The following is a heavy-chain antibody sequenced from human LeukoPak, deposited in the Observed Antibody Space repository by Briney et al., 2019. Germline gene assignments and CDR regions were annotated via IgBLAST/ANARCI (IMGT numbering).Heavy chain of an antibody. J-gene: IGHJ4*02. CDR1: GFTFSSYG. CDR3: ANSDSSGYYDY. V-gene: IGHV3-30*18. D-gene: IGHD3-22*01. Sequence: GSLRLSCVASGFTFSSYGMHWVRQAPGKGLEWVAVISYHGRDKYYPDSVKGRFTISRDNSKNTLYLQMNSLRAEDTAVYYCANSDSSGYYDYWGQGTLVTVSS. CDR2: ISYHGRDK.